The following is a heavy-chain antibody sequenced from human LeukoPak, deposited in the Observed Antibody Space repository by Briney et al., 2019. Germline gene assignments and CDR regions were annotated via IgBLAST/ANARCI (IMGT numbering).Heavy chain of an antibody. Sequence: GTSVKVSCKASGGTFSSYAISWVRQAPGQGLEWMGGIIPIFGTANYAQKFQGRVTITADESTSTAYMELSSLRSEDTAVYYCARTGPAAIDYFDYWGQGTLVTVSS. CDR3: ARTGPAAIDYFDY. D-gene: IGHD2-2*01. V-gene: IGHV1-69*13. CDR2: IIPIFGTA. CDR1: GGTFSSYA. J-gene: IGHJ4*02.